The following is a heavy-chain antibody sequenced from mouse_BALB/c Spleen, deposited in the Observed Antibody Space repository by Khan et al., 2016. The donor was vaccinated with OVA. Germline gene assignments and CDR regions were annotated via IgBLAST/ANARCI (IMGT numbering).Heavy chain of an antibody. CDR1: GFSLTSYG. CDR3: AKPNYGKGYFDV. V-gene: IGHV2-3*01. Sequence: QVQLKESGPGLVAPSQSLSITCTVSGFSLTSYGVSWVRQPPGKGLEWLGVIWGDGSTNYNSALIFRLSLSKDNSKSQVFLKLNSLQIDDTATYYCAKPNYGKGYFDVWGAGTTVTVSS. CDR2: IWGDGST. D-gene: IGHD2-1*01. J-gene: IGHJ1*01.